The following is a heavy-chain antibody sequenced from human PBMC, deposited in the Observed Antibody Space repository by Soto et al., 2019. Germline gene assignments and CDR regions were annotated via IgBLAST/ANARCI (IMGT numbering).Heavy chain of an antibody. CDR1: GFSLSARGEA. V-gene: IGHV2-5*02. J-gene: IGHJ3*01. D-gene: IGHD2-2*01. Sequence: QITLKESGPTLVKPTETLTLTCTFSGFSLSARGEAVGWIRQPPGKALEWLAIIYWDDDKHYSPSLRTTFSITKDPSKNQVFLTITTMNPFKPPTYFFLHRPFTTRCNDFNDVWAPGQWSPSLQ. CDR3: LHRPFTTRCNDFNDV. CDR2: IYWDDDK.